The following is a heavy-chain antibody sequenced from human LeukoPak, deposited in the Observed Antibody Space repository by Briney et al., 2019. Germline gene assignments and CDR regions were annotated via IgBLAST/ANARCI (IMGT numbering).Heavy chain of an antibody. V-gene: IGHV4-59*02. Sequence: SETLSLTRTVSGGSVGGYYWSWIRQSPGKGLEWIGYISYGGSTNYNPALKSQITISADTSKNQISLTLAYVTAADTAVYYCARDRGDCSGGSCYSEYFQHWGQGTLVTVSS. CDR2: ISYGGST. CDR3: ARDRGDCSGGSCYSEYFQH. D-gene: IGHD2-15*01. J-gene: IGHJ1*01. CDR1: GGSVGGYY.